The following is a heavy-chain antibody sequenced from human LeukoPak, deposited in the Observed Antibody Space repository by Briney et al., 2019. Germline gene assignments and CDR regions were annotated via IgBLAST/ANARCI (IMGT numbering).Heavy chain of an antibody. D-gene: IGHD5-24*01. V-gene: IGHV4-59*08. CDR3: ARHVTISGPYDASDI. J-gene: IGHJ3*02. CDR2: IYYSGGT. Sequence: SETLSLTCTVSGDSISGYYWSWIRQPPGKGLEWIGYIYYSGGTDYNPSLKTRVTISVDTSKNQFSLKLRSVTAADTAVYYCARHVTISGPYDASDIWGQGTMVTVSP. CDR1: GDSISGYY.